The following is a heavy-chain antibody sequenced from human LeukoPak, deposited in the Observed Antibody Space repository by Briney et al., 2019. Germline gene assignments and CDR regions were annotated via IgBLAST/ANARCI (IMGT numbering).Heavy chain of an antibody. J-gene: IGHJ6*03. V-gene: IGHV1-69*13. CDR2: IIPIFGTA. Sequence: SVKVSCKASGGTFSSYAISWVRQAPGQGLEWMGGIIPIFGTANYAQKFQGRVTITADESTSTAYMELSSLRSEDTAVYYCARDGEQGYYMDVWGKGTTVTISS. CDR1: GGTFSSYA. CDR3: ARDGEQGYYMDV. D-gene: IGHD1-26*01.